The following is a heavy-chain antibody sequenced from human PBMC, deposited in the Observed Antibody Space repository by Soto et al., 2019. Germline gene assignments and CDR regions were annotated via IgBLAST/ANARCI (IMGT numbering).Heavy chain of an antibody. CDR2: IIPIFGTA. CDR1: GGTFSSYS. J-gene: IGHJ5*01. D-gene: IGHD6-19*01. Sequence: SSGKGCRKSSGGTFSSYSISWVRQAPGQGLEWMGGIIPIFGTANYAQKFQGRVTITADESTSTAYMELSSLRSEDTAVYYCARLGVAAEDAVAGTGLRHSWGHGPLVTVSS. V-gene: IGHV1-69*13. CDR3: ARLGVAAEDAVAGTGLRHS.